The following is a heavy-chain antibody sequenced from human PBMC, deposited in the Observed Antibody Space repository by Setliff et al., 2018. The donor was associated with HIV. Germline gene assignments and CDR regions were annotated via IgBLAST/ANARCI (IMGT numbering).Heavy chain of an antibody. CDR1: GYTVSGYY. CDR3: ALASIVSTARWNH. D-gene: IGHD1-26*01. Sequence: ASVKVSCKASGYTVSGYYLRWVRRAPGQGLEWLGWINPNSGDTNYAQNFQGRVTMTRDMSISTAYMDLISLTSDDTALYYCALASIVSTARWNHWGRGTLVTVSS. J-gene: IGHJ5*02. V-gene: IGHV1-2*02. CDR2: INPNSGDT.